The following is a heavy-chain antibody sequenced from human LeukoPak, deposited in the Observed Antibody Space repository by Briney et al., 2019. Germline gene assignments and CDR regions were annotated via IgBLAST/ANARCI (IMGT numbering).Heavy chain of an antibody. D-gene: IGHD6-13*01. CDR2: INPSGGGT. CDR1: GYTFSRYY. V-gene: IGHV1-46*01. CDR3: ARALAAAAGRRAGMMGD. J-gene: IGHJ4*02. Sequence: DSVTASCMPSGYTFSRYYIDWVRHAPGQGLEWMGIINPSGGGTSYAQKFQGRVTMTSDMSTTTVYMELSSLRSEDTALYYCARALAAAAGRRAGMMGDWGQGTLVTVSS.